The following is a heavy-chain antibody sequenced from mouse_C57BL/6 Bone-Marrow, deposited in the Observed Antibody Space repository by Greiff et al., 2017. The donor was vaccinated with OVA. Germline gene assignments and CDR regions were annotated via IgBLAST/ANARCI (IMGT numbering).Heavy chain of an antibody. V-gene: IGHV1-63*01. CDR3: ARSFHWYFDV. J-gene: IGHJ1*03. CDR1: GYTFTNYW. CDR2: IHPGGGYT. Sequence: LQESGAELVRPGTSVKMSCKASGYTFTNYWIGWAKQRPGHGLEWIGDIHPGGGYTNYNEKFKGKATLTADKSSSTAYMQFSSLTSEDSAIYYCARSFHWYFDVWGTGTTVTVSS.